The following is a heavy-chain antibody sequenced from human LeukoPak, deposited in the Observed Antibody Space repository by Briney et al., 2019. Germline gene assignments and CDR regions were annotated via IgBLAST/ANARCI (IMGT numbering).Heavy chain of an antibody. J-gene: IGHJ6*03. CDR3: ARDPYSGNYGNYYYYYMDV. CDR2: ITSSGTYI. V-gene: IGHV3-21*01. Sequence: GGSLRLSCAASGFTFNNYNMNWVRQAPGKALEWVSSITSSGTYIFYADSVKGRFTTSRDNAKNSLYLQMNSLGPEDTAVYYCARDPYSGNYGNYYYYYMDVWGKGTTVTISS. CDR1: GFTFNNYN. D-gene: IGHD1-26*01.